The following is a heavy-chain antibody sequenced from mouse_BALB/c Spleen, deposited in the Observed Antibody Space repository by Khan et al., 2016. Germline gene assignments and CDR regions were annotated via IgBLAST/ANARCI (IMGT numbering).Heavy chain of an antibody. V-gene: IGHV3-2*02. CDR1: GYSITSDYA. CDR3: ARAPPRWYFDV. CDR2: ISYSGST. Sequence: EVKLLESGPGLVKPSQSLSITCTVTGYSITSDYAWNWIRQFPGNKLEWMGYISYSGSTSYNPSLKSRISITRDTSKNQFFLQLNSVTTEDTATYYCARAPPRWYFDVWGAGTTVTVSS. J-gene: IGHJ1*01.